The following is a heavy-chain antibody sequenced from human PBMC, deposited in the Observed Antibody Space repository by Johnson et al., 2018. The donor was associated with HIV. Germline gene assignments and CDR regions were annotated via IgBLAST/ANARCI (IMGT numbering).Heavy chain of an antibody. CDR3: ARERDDSSDYYYHDAFDI. V-gene: IGHV3-53*01. CDR2: IYSGGST. J-gene: IGHJ3*02. CDR1: GFTVSSNY. Sequence: VQLVESGGGLIQPGGSLRLSCAASGFTVSSNYMSWVRQAPGKGLEWVSVIYSGGSTYYADSVKGRFTISRDNSKNTLYLQMNSLRAEDTAVYYCARERDDSSDYYYHDAFDIWGQGTMVTVSS. D-gene: IGHD3-22*01.